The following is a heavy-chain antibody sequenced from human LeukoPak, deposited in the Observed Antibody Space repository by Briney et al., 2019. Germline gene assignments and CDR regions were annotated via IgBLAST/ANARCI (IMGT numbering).Heavy chain of an antibody. J-gene: IGHJ4*02. CDR1: GYTFTGYA. D-gene: IGHD5-12*01. CDR2: INTGSGNT. CDR3: ASGYSGCFHY. V-gene: IGHV1-3*04. Sequence: GASVKVSCKASGYTFTGYALHWVRQAPGQGLEWMGWINTGSGNTKYSQRFQDRVTITMDTSASTVYMEMNDLGSEDTAVYYCASGYSGCFHYWGQGALVTVSS.